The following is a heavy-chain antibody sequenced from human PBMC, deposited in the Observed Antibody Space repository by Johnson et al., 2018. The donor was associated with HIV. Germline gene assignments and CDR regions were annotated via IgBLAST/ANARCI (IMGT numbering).Heavy chain of an antibody. CDR1: GFTFSSYG. J-gene: IGHJ3*02. CDR3: AKGRWEATTYDDAFYI. Sequence: QMLLVESGGGVVQPGRSLRLSCAASGFTFSSYGMHWVRQAPGKGLEWVAVISYDGSNKYYADSVKGRFTISRDNSKNTLYLQMNSLRAEDTAVYYCAKGRWEATTYDDAFYIWGQGTMVTVSS. CDR2: ISYDGSNK. D-gene: IGHD1-26*01. V-gene: IGHV3-30*18.